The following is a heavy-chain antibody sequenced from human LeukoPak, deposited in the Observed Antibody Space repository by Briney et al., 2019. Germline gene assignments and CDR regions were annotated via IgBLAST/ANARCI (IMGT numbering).Heavy chain of an antibody. V-gene: IGHV3-7*01. J-gene: IGHJ4*02. Sequence: GGSLRLSCAASGFTFSSYWMSWVRQAPGKGLEWVANIKQDGSEKYYVDSVKGRFTISRDNAKNSLYLQMNSLRAEDTAVYYCARSPLYYDILSKGDYWGQGTLVTVSS. CDR2: IKQDGSEK. CDR3: ARSPLYYDILSKGDY. CDR1: GFTFSSYW. D-gene: IGHD3-9*01.